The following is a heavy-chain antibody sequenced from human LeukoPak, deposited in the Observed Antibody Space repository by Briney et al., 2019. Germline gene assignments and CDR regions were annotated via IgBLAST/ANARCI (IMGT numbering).Heavy chain of an antibody. V-gene: IGHV4-34*01. CDR1: VGSFSGYY. CDR2: INHRGST. Sequence: PSESLSLTRALFVGSFSGYYWNGIRQPPATGVGWIGEINHRGSTDYNPYLQSRVSISIDASKNQFSLKLTSVTAADAAVYYCSRGEIQLWLCHFDSWGQGTLVTVSS. J-gene: IGHJ4*02. CDR3: SRGEIQLWLCHFDS. D-gene: IGHD5-18*01.